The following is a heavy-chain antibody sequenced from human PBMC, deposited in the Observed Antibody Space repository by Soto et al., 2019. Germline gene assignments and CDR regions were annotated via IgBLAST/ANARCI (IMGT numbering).Heavy chain of an antibody. Sequence: EVQLVESGGGLVQPGRSLRLSCAASGFTFDDYAMHWVRQAPGKGLEWVSGISWNSGSIGYAVSVKGRFTISRDNAKNSLHLKRNSLRAEDTALYYCANLLGDFASYDAFDIWGQGTMVTVSS. CDR2: ISWNSGSI. D-gene: IGHD3-9*01. V-gene: IGHV3-9*01. CDR1: GFTFDDYA. CDR3: ANLLGDFASYDAFDI. J-gene: IGHJ3*02.